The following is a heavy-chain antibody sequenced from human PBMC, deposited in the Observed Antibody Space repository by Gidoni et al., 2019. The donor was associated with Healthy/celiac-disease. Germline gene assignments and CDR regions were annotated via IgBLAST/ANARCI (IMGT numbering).Heavy chain of an antibody. J-gene: IGHJ3*02. CDR2: IYYTGST. CDR3: ATINIDPHMGFGDSSGYYEGAFDI. V-gene: IGHV4-39*01. D-gene: IGHD3-22*01. Sequence: QLQLQESGPGLVKPSETLSLTCTVSGGSISSSRYSWGWIRQPPGKGLEWIGSIYYTGSTYYNPSLKSRVTISVDTSKNQFSLKLSSVTAADTAVYYCATINIDPHMGFGDSSGYYEGAFDIWGQGTMVTVSS. CDR1: GGSISSSRYS.